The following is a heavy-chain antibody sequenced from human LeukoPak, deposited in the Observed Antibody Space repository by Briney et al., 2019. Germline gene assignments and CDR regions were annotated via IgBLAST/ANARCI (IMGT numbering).Heavy chain of an antibody. J-gene: IGHJ4*02. D-gene: IGHD5-12*01. CDR1: GYTFTSYA. CDR3: ASHIVGTIRAVY. Sequence: ASVKVSCKASGYTFTSYAMHWVRQAPGQRLEWMGWINAGNGNTKYSQKFQGRVTITRDTSASTAYMELSSLRSEDTAVYYCASHIVGTIRAVYWGQGTLVTVSS. V-gene: IGHV1-3*01. CDR2: INAGNGNT.